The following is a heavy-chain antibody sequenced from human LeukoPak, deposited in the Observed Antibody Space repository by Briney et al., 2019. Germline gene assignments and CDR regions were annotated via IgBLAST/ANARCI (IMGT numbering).Heavy chain of an antibody. CDR2: IYYSGST. CDR3: ARRTGLTMVRGVHLDY. CDR1: GGSISSSSYY. D-gene: IGHD3-10*01. V-gene: IGHV4-39*01. J-gene: IGHJ4*02. Sequence: SETLSLTCTVSGGSISSSSYYWGWIRQPPGKGLEWIGSIYYSGSTYYNPSLKSRVTISVDTSKNQFSLKLSSVTAADTAVYYCARRTGLTMVRGVHLDYWGQGTLVTVSS.